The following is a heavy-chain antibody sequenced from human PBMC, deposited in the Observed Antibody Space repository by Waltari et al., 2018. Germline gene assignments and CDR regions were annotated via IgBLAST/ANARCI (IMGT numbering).Heavy chain of an antibody. J-gene: IGHJ5*02. D-gene: IGHD2-2*01. CDR3: ARKQYQLLRGGYNWFDP. Sequence: QVQLVQSGAEVKKPGASVEGSCKASGYTLPSYDINGVRKGTGQRLEWMGWINPNSGNTGYAQKFQGRVTITRNTSISTAYMELSSLRSEDTAVYYCARKQYQLLRGGYNWFDPWGQGTLVTVSS. CDR2: INPNSGNT. V-gene: IGHV1-8*03. CDR1: GYTLPSYD.